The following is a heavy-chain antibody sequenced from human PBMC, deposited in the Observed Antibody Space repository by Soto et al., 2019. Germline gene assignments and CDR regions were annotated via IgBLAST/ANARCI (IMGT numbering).Heavy chain of an antibody. CDR3: ARGIMVRGVIIYYYYYMDV. CDR2: INPSGGST. J-gene: IGHJ6*03. Sequence: GASVKVSCKASGYTSTSYYMHWVRQAPGQGLEWMGIINPSGGSTSYAQKFQGRVTMTRDTSTSTVYMELSSLRSEDTAVYYCARGIMVRGVIIYYYYYMDVWGKGTTVTVSS. D-gene: IGHD3-10*01. CDR1: GYTSTSYY. V-gene: IGHV1-46*03.